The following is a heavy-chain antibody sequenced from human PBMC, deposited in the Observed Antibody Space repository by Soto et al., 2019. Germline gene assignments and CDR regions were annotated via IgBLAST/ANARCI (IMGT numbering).Heavy chain of an antibody. J-gene: IGHJ4*02. CDR2: ISSNSDTI. CDR3: AKDMKWGGMTTIHYFDS. CDR1: GFTADDYA. Sequence: EVQLVESGGGLVQPGRSLRLSCVASGFTADDYAMHWVRQAPGKGLEWVSGISSNSDTIDYADSVKGLFTISRDNAKNSLFLQMNSLRPEDTALYYCAKDMKWGGMTTIHYFDSWGQGTLVTGSS. D-gene: IGHD4-17*01. V-gene: IGHV3-9*02.